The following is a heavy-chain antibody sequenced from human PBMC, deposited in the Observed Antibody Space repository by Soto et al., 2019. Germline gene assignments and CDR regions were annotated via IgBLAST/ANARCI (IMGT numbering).Heavy chain of an antibody. CDR3: AVSIYAGYCSGGSCCDMDV. D-gene: IGHD2-15*01. CDR1: GGSISSRSYY. Sequence: SETLSLTCTVSGGSISSRSYYWGWIRQPPGKRLEWIGSIYYSGSTYYNPSLKSRVTISVDTSKNQFSLQLSSVTAADTAVYYCAVSIYAGYCSGGSCCDMDVWGKWTTVTFSS. V-gene: IGHV4-39*01. J-gene: IGHJ6*03. CDR2: IYYSGST.